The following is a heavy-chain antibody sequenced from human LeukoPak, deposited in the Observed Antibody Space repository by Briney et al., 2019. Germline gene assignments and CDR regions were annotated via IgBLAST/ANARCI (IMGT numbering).Heavy chain of an antibody. CDR3: ARSGWLQGSFDY. D-gene: IGHD5-24*01. J-gene: IGHJ4*02. Sequence: GASVKVSCKASGYTFTSYGIIWVRQAPGQGLEWMGRINPNSGGTNYAQKFQGRVTMTRDTSISTAYMELSRLRSDDTAVYYCARSGWLQGSFDYWGQGTLVTVSS. V-gene: IGHV1-2*06. CDR1: GYTFTSYG. CDR2: INPNSGGT.